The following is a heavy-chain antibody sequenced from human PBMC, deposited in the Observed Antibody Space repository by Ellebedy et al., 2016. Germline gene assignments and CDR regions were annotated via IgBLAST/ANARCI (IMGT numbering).Heavy chain of an antibody. CDR2: ISVNGDRT. CDR1: GFTFGNYP. V-gene: IGHV3-23*01. CDR3: AKDDNWPNDVFDI. J-gene: IGHJ3*02. Sequence: GESLKISCAASGFTFGNYPMSWVRQAPGKGLEWVSAISVNGDRTYYADSVKGRFTISRDDPTNTLFLQVHSLRAEDTAVYYCAKDDNWPNDVFDIWGQGTLVTVSS. D-gene: IGHD1-20*01.